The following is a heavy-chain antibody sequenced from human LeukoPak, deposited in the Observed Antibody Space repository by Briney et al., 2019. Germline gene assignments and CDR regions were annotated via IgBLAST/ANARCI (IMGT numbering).Heavy chain of an antibody. J-gene: IGHJ5*02. CDR2: TYHSGSP. CDR1: GGSIITLNW. Sequence: PSETLSLTCALSGGSIITLNWWSWVRQPPGKGLEWIGETYHSGSPKYNPSLMGRVTISVDKSKSQFSLNLTSVTAADAAVYYCARVWFSGITGYGWFDPWGQGTLVTVSS. CDR3: ARVWFSGITGYGWFDP. D-gene: IGHD3-9*01. V-gene: IGHV4-4*02.